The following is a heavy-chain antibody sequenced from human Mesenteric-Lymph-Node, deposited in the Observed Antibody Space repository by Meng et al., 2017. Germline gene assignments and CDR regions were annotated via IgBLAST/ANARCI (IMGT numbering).Heavy chain of an antibody. V-gene: IGHV4-34*01. D-gene: IGHD2-15*01. CDR3: GRGGIQVPATLGY. J-gene: IGHJ4*01. CDR1: GGSFSGYY. CDR2: INHSGST. Sequence: SETLSLTCAVYGGSFSGYYWSWIRQPPGKGLEWIGEINHSGSTNYSPSLKSRVTISVDTSRNQFSLKLSSVTAADTAVYYCGRGGIQVPATLGYWGQGKLVNVYS.